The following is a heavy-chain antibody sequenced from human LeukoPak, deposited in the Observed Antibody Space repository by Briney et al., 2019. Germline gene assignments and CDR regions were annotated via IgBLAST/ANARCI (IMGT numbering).Heavy chain of an antibody. CDR3: AKVYSYGDY. CDR1: GFTFSNYG. J-gene: IGHJ4*02. Sequence: GGSLRLSCAASGFTFSNYGMHWVRQAPGKGLEWVAIISYDGRNEYYADSVKGRFTISRDNSKNTLYLQMNSLRAEDTAVYYCAKVYSYGDYWGQGTLVTASS. V-gene: IGHV3-30*18. CDR2: ISYDGRNE. D-gene: IGHD5-18*01.